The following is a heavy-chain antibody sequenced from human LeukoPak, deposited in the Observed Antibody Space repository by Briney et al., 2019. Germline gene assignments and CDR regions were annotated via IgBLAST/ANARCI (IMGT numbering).Heavy chain of an antibody. CDR3: PRGSEWDLLGSCDY. Sequence: GGSLRLSCAASGFTFSSYGMHWVRQAPGKGLEWVAFIRYDGSNKYYADSVRGRFTISRDNAKNSLYLQMNSLRAEDTAVYYCPRGSEWDLLGSCDYWGQGTLVTVSS. CDR2: IRYDGSNK. CDR1: GFTFSSYG. V-gene: IGHV3-30*02. D-gene: IGHD1-26*01. J-gene: IGHJ4*02.